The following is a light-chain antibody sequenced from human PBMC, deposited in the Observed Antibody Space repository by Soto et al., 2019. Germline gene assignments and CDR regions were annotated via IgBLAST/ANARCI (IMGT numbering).Light chain of an antibody. Sequence: ESVLTQSPGSLSVSPGERAARSCRASQSVSSSFIAWYQHKPGQAPRLLIYGASSRATGIPDRFSGSGSGTDFTLTISRLEPEDFAVYFCQQYGSSPPHTFGQGTKVDIK. V-gene: IGKV3-20*01. CDR3: QQYGSSPPHT. CDR1: QSVSSSF. J-gene: IGKJ2*01. CDR2: GAS.